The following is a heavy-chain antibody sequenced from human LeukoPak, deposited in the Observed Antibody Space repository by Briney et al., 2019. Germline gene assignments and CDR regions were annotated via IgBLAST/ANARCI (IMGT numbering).Heavy chain of an antibody. Sequence: SVKVSCKASGGTFSSYAISGVRQAPGQGLEGMGGIIPIFGTANYAQKFQGRVTITADESTRTAYMELSSLRSEATAVYYCAREPSGAHFDYWGQGTLVTVSS. CDR1: GGTFSSYA. J-gene: IGHJ4*02. CDR2: IIPIFGTA. V-gene: IGHV1-69*01. D-gene: IGHD3-10*01. CDR3: AREPSGAHFDY.